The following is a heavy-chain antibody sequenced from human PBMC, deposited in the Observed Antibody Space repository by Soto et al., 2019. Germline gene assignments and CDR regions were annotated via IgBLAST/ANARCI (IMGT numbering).Heavy chain of an antibody. CDR2: IYHSGST. Sequence: NPSETLSLTCAVSGGSISSGNWWSWVRQPPGKGLEWIGEIYHSGSTNYNPSLKSRVTISVDKSKNQFSLKLSSVTAADTAVYYCARDGARIVGATTNYYYYGMDVWGQGTTVTVSS. J-gene: IGHJ6*02. D-gene: IGHD1-26*01. CDR3: ARDGARIVGATTNYYYYGMDV. CDR1: GGSISSGNW. V-gene: IGHV4-4*02.